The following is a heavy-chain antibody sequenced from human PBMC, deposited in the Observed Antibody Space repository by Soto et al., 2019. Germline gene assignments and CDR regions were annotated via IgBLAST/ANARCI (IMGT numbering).Heavy chain of an antibody. CDR2: IYNSGAR. Sequence: SETLSLTCTVSGGSIGNLYLSWIRQPPGKGLEWIGYIYNSGARNYHPSLKSRVIMSVDTSRTRFTLEVISVTAADSAVYYCATHSLDSGYGSSWGPGTLVTVSS. CDR3: ATHSLDSGYGSS. CDR1: GGSIGNLY. J-gene: IGHJ5*02. D-gene: IGHD5-12*01. V-gene: IGHV4-59*08.